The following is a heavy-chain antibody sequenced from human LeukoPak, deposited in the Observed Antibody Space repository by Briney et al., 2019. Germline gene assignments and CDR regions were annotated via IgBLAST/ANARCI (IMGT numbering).Heavy chain of an antibody. Sequence: KASETLSLTCAVYDGSLSGYWRSWIRQSPGKGLEWIGGISHSGSTNYKPSSKSRVTVSGYTSNKKVSLKMTSVSAADTPVYFCGRGRDYIWGMSGYWGEGNQVIVSS. V-gene: IGHV4-34*01. CDR1: DGSLSGYW. CDR3: GRGRDYIWGMSGY. D-gene: IGHD3-16*01. CDR2: ISHSGST. J-gene: IGHJ4*02.